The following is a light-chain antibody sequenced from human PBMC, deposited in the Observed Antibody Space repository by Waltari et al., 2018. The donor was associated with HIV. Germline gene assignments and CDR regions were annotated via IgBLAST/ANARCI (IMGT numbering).Light chain of an antibody. CDR1: RSNIGAGYQ. CDR3: QSYDSSLSGYV. J-gene: IGLJ1*01. CDR2: GNS. V-gene: IGLV1-40*01. Sequence: QSVLTQPPSLSGAPGQRVTISCTGSRSNIGAGYQVHWYQQLPGTAPKLLIYGNSNRPSGVPDRFSGSKSGTSASLAITGLQAEDEADYHCQSYDSSLSGYVFGTGTKVTVL.